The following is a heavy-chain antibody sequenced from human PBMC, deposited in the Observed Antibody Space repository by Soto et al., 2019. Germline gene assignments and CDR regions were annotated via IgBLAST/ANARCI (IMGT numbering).Heavy chain of an antibody. J-gene: IGHJ4*02. CDR3: ARDVYSLGY. D-gene: IGHD2-21*01. CDR2: IYYSGST. CDR1: GGSISSYY. V-gene: IGHV4-59*01. Sequence: PLETMSLTCTVSGGSISSYYWSWIRQPPGKGLEWIGYIYYSGSTNYNPSLKSRVTISVDTSKNQFSLKLSSVTAADTAVYYCARDVYSLGYWGLGTLVTVSS.